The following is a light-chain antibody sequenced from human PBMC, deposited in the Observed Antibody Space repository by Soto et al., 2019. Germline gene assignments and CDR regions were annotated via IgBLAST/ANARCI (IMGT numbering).Light chain of an antibody. V-gene: IGKV1-5*03. CDR3: QQYSSYST. Sequence: DIQMTQSRSTLSASVGDRVTITCRASQSISSWLAWYQQKPGKAPKLLIYKASTLESGVTSRFSGSGSGTEFTLTISSLQPDDLATYYCQQYSSYSTFGQGTKLEIK. J-gene: IGKJ2*01. CDR2: KAS. CDR1: QSISSW.